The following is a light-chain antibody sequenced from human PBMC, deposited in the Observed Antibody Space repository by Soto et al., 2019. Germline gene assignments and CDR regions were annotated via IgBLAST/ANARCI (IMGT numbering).Light chain of an antibody. Sequence: DLQMTQSPSSLSASVGDRVTITCRASQSMSSYLIWYQQKPGKAPQLLIYDASTLQSGVPSRFSGSGSGTEFTLTISSLQPDDFATYYCQQGHNAPRTFGGGTKVEIK. CDR3: QQGHNAPRT. J-gene: IGKJ4*01. V-gene: IGKV1-39*01. CDR2: DAS. CDR1: QSMSSY.